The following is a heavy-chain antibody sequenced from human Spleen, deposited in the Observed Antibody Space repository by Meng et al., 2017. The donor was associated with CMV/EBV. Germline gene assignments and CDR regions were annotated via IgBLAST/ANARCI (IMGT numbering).Heavy chain of an antibody. CDR1: GGSFSSGDYS. CDR3: ARTAGTWWFDP. J-gene: IGHJ5*02. D-gene: IGHD6-13*01. Sequence: TCNVSGGSFSSGDYSWSWIRRPPGKGLEWIGYIYYSGSTHYSPSLKSRVTISLDTSKNHFSLRLSSVTAADTAVYYCARTAGTWWFDPWGQGALVTVSS. V-gene: IGHV4-30-4*08. CDR2: IYYSGST.